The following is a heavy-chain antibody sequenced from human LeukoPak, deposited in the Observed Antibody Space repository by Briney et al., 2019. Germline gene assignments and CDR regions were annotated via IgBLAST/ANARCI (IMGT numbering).Heavy chain of an antibody. D-gene: IGHD3-9*01. CDR1: GGSFSGYY. CDR3: ARVRDYDILTGYVFEDYYYYMDV. V-gene: IGHV4-34*01. Sequence: SETLSLTCAVYGGSFSGYYWGWIRQPPGKGLEWIGSIYYSGSTYYNPSLKSRVTISVDTSKNQFSLKLSSVTAADTAVYYCARVRDYDILTGYVFEDYYYYMDVWGKGTTVTVSS. CDR2: IYYSGST. J-gene: IGHJ6*03.